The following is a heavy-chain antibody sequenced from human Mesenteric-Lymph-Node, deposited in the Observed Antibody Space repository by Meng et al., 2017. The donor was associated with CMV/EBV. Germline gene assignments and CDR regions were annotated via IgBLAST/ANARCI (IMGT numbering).Heavy chain of an antibody. J-gene: IGHJ4*02. Sequence: GGSLRLSCAASGFTFSSYSMNWVRQAPGKGLEWVSYISSSSSTIYYADSVKGRFTISRDNAKNSLYLQMNSLRAEDTAVYYCAYSSSSGPYGGFDYWGQGTLVTVSS. D-gene: IGHD6-6*01. CDR2: ISSSSSTI. CDR1: GFTFSSYS. CDR3: AYSSSSGPYGGFDY. V-gene: IGHV3-48*04.